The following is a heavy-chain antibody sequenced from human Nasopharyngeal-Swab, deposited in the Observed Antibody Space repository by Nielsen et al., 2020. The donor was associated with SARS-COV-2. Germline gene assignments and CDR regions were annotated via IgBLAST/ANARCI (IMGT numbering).Heavy chain of an antibody. D-gene: IGHD6-13*01. V-gene: IGHV1-69*13. CDR3: ARANIAARGFEY. CDR2: IIPLFVTA. J-gene: IGHJ4*02. Sequence: SVTVSCPASGVTFPTYAIPWLRQAPAQGLEWMGGIIPLFVTAHYPQKFQGRVTITADESTSTAYMELSSLRSEDTAVYYCARANIAARGFEYWGQGTLVTVSS. CDR1: GVTFPTYA.